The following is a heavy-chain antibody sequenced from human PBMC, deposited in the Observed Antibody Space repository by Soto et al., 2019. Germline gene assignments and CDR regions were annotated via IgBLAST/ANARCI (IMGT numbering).Heavy chain of an antibody. D-gene: IGHD2-15*01. V-gene: IGHV3-23*01. J-gene: IGHJ5*02. CDR3: SKYRRDIVVVVAASPFDP. Sequence: GGSLRLSCAASGFTFSSYAMSWVRQAPGKGLEWVSAISGSGGSTYYADSVKGRFTISRDNSKNTLYLQMNSLRAEDTAVYYGSKYRRDIVVVVAASPFDPWGQGTLVTVYS. CDR1: GFTFSSYA. CDR2: ISGSGGST.